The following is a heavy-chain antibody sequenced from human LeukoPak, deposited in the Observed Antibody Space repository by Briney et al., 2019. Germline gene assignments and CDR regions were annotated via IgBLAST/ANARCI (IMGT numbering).Heavy chain of an antibody. Sequence: PGGSLRLSCAASGFDVISHDIHWVRQPIGKGLEGVSPIESPGDIYYAGSVKGRFTISRENAENSVYLQMNNLRAEDTAVYYCAKHLWRDLVWSGEGYYFGYWGQGTLVTVSS. CDR3: AKHLWRDLVWSGEGYYFGY. V-gene: IGHV3-13*04. D-gene: IGHD3-10*01. CDR2: IESPGDI. J-gene: IGHJ4*02. CDR1: GFDVISHD.